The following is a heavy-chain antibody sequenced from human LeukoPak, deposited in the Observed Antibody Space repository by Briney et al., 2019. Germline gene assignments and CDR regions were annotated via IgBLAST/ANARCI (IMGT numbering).Heavy chain of an antibody. D-gene: IGHD2-15*01. V-gene: IGHV3-66*02. CDR3: TALVVVVAVIDY. Sequence: GGSLRLSCAASGFAVSSNYMSWVRQAPGKGLEWVSVIYSGGSTYYADSVKGRFTISRDNSKNTLYLQMNSLRAEDTAVYYCTALVVVVAVIDYWGQGTLVTLSS. J-gene: IGHJ4*02. CDR1: GFAVSSNY. CDR2: IYSGGST.